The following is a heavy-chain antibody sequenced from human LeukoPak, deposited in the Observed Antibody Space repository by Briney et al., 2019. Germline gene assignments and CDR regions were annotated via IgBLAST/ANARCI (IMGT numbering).Heavy chain of an antibody. CDR1: GFSFSSYA. CDR3: ANLGLGVVIGDNWFDP. D-gene: IGHD3-22*01. Sequence: PGGSLRLSCAASGFSFSSYAMSWVRQAPGKGLAWVSAISGSGGSTYYVDSVKGRFTISRDNSKNTLYLQMNSLRAEDTAVYYCANLGLGVVIGDNWFDPWGQGTLVTVSS. J-gene: IGHJ5*02. CDR2: ISGSGGST. V-gene: IGHV3-23*01.